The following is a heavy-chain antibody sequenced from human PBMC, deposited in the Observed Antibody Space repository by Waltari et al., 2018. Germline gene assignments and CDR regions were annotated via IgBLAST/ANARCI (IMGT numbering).Heavy chain of an antibody. Sequence: QVQLQESGPGLVKPSETLSLTCAVSGYSISSGYYWGWIRQPPGKGLEWIGSIYHSGSTYYNPSLKSRVTISVDTSKNQFSLKLSSVTAADTAVYYCARMGYSSGWYGVDYWGQGTLVTVSS. V-gene: IGHV4-38-2*01. CDR2: IYHSGST. CDR1: GYSISSGYY. D-gene: IGHD6-19*01. CDR3: ARMGYSSGWYGVDY. J-gene: IGHJ4*02.